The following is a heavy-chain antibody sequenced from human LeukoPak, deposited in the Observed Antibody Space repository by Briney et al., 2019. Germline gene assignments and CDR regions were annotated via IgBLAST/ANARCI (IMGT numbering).Heavy chain of an antibody. Sequence: GGSLRLSCAASGFTFSKYWMHWVRHAPGKGLVWVSRINSDGSSRNYADSVKGRFTISRDNAKNTLYLQMNSLRAEDTAVYYCASASSHRIAAGGDYWGQGTLVTVSS. J-gene: IGHJ4*02. D-gene: IGHD6-13*01. V-gene: IGHV3-74*01. CDR1: GFTFSKYW. CDR2: INSDGSSR. CDR3: ASASSHRIAAGGDY.